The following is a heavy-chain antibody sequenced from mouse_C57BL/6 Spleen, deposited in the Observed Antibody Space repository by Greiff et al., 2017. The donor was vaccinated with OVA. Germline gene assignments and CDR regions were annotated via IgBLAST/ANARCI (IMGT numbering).Heavy chain of an antibody. J-gene: IGHJ4*01. V-gene: IGHV1-26*01. D-gene: IGHD6-2*01. CDR3: ATAGSLYYYAMDY. CDR1: GYTFTDYY. CDR2: INPNNGGT. Sequence: EVQLQQSGPELVKPGASVKISCKASGYTFTDYYMNWVKQSHGKSLEWIGDINPNNGGTSYNQKFKGKATLTVDKSSSTAYMELRSLTSEDSAVYYGATAGSLYYYAMDYWGQGTSVTVSS.